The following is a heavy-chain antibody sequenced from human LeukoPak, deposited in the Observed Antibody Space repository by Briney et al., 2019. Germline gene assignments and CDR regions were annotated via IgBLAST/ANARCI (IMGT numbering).Heavy chain of an antibody. V-gene: IGHV3-7*01. J-gene: IGHJ5*02. D-gene: IGHD2-8*01. CDR3: ARARILYYQGGNWFDP. Sequence: GGSLRLSCAASGFTFSSYWMSWVRQAPGKGLEWVANIKQDGSDKYYVDSVKGRFTISRDNAKNSLYLQMNSLRAEDTAVYYCARARILYYQGGNWFDPWGQETLVTVSS. CDR2: IKQDGSDK. CDR1: GFTFSSYW.